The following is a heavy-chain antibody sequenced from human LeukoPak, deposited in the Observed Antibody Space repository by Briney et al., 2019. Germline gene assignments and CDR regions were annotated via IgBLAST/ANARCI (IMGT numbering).Heavy chain of an antibody. CDR2: FSYSGNT. V-gene: IGHV4-59*02. CDR3: ARGPLDSGYTYFDY. CDR1: GGSVSSYY. J-gene: IGHJ4*02. D-gene: IGHD5-12*01. Sequence: SEALSLTCTVSGGSVSSYYWSWIRQPPGKGLVWIGYFSYSGNTNYNPSLKSRVTISVDTSKNQFSLKLRSVTAADTAIYYCARGPLDSGYTYFDYWGQGTLVSVAS.